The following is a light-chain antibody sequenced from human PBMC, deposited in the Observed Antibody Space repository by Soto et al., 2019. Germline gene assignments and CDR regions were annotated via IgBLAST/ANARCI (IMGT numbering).Light chain of an antibody. V-gene: IGLV4-69*01. CDR1: SGHSSDS. CDR3: QIWATEVHVV. J-gene: IGLJ2*01. CDR2: LNNDGSY. Sequence: QSVLTQPPSASASLGASVKFTCTLSSGHSSDSVAWHQRQPEKGPRYLMKLNNDGSYSKGGGVPARFSGSSSGAERYLPISSLQPDDEAEYSCQIWATEVHVVFGGGTKLTVL.